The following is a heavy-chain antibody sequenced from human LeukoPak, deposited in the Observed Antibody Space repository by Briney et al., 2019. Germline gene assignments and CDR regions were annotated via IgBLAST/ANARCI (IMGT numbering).Heavy chain of an antibody. CDR2: IWHDGSNK. V-gene: IGHV3-33*06. CDR3: AKDGDAYTEFYYYYMDV. J-gene: IGHJ6*03. D-gene: IGHD5-24*01. CDR1: GFTFSDYG. Sequence: GSLRLSCAASGFTFSDYGLHWVRPAPGKGLGWGALIWHDGSNKYYADSVMGRFTISRDNSKNTLYLQVNSLRAEDTAMYYCAKDGDAYTEFYYYYMDVWGKGTTVTVSS.